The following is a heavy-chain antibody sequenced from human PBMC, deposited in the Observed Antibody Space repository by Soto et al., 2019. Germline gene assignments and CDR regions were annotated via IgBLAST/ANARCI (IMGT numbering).Heavy chain of an antibody. CDR1: GGSFSGFY. CDR2: INDSGTI. V-gene: IGHV4-34*01. D-gene: IGHD3-9*01. J-gene: IGHJ4*02. CDR3: ARVLGDNLLTGYSEVDTALGVFDL. Sequence: PSETLSLTCAVYGGSFSGFYLTWIRQTPGKGLEWIGEINDSGTINYNPSLKSRVTISVDTSNNQFSLKLSSVTAADTAVYFCARVLGDNLLTGYSEVDTALGVFDLWGRGTLVTVSS.